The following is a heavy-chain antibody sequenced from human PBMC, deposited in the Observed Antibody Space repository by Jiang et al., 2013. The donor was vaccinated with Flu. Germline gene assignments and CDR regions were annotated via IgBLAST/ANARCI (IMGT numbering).Heavy chain of an antibody. V-gene: IGHV1-2*02. CDR2: INLNSGGV. CDR3: ASHRRDFGDYDAFFLEY. D-gene: IGHD4-17*01. J-gene: IGHJ4*02. Sequence: SGAEVKTPGASMKVSCKASGDTLTDSYMHWVRQAPGQGPEWMGWINLNSGGVNYAEKFHGRVTLTREASIRTAYMDLRSLTPDDTAAYYCASHRRDFGDYDAFFLEYWGQGTQVIVSS. CDR1: GDTLTDSY.